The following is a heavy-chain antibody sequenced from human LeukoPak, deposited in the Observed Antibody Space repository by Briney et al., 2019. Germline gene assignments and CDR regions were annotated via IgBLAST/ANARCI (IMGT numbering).Heavy chain of an antibody. Sequence: ASVKVSCKASGGTFSSYAISWVRQAPVQGLEWMGGIIPIFGTANCAQKFQGRVKITADESTSTAYMELSSLRSEDTAVYYCARRELKPYYYYYYGMDVWGQGTTVTVSS. D-gene: IGHD1-26*01. J-gene: IGHJ6*02. CDR1: GGTFSSYA. CDR3: ARRELKPYYYYYYGMDV. CDR2: IIPIFGTA. V-gene: IGHV1-69*01.